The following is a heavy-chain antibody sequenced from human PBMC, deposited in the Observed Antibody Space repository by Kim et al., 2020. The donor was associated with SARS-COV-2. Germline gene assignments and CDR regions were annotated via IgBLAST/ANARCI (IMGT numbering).Heavy chain of an antibody. Sequence: ASVKVSCKASGYTFTAYQMHWVRQAPGQGLEWMGWISPNSGDTNYAQNFQGRVTMTRATSFRTVYMELSGLRSDDTAVYYCARKVDGYYYGIDCWGQGTTVTVSS. J-gene: IGHJ6*02. CDR1: GYTFTAYQ. CDR3: ARKVDGYYYGIDC. V-gene: IGHV1-2*02. CDR2: ISPNSGDT. D-gene: IGHD3-9*01.